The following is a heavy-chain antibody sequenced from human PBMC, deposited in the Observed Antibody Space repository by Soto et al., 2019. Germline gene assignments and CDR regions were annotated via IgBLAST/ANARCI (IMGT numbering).Heavy chain of an antibody. Sequence: EVQLVESGGGLVQPGGSLRLSCAASGFTFSSYSMNWVRQAPGKGLEWVSSISSSSSYIYYADSVKGRFIISRDNAKNSLYLQMNSLRAEDTAVYYCAREPTFNWNYGRESFDYWGQGTLVTVSS. J-gene: IGHJ4*02. V-gene: IGHV3-21*01. D-gene: IGHD1-7*01. CDR1: GFTFSSYS. CDR2: ISSSSSYI. CDR3: AREPTFNWNYGRESFDY.